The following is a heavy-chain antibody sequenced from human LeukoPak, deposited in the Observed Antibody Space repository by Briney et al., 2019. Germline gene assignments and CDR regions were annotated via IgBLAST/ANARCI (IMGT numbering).Heavy chain of an antibody. CDR2: ISSRGRTI. Sequence: GGSLRLSCAGSGLPFSSYEMNWVRQAPGKGLEWISYISSRGRTIYYADSVKGRFTTSRDNAENSLYLQMNGLRVEDTGVYYCARVYDTSGYKTPPPDYWGQGTLVTVSS. CDR1: GLPFSSYE. D-gene: IGHD3-22*01. V-gene: IGHV3-48*03. CDR3: ARVYDTSGYKTPPPDY. J-gene: IGHJ4*02.